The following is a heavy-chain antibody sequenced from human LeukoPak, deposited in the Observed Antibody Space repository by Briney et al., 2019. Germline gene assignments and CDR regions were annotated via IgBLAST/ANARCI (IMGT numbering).Heavy chain of an antibody. Sequence: GASVKVSCKASGYTFTSYDINWVRQATGQGLEWMGWMNPNSGNTGYAQKFQGRVTITRNTSISTAYMELSSLRSEDTAVYYCARGRWWNYANVGNWFDPWGQGTLVTVSS. D-gene: IGHD1-7*01. J-gene: IGHJ5*02. CDR3: ARGRWWNYANVGNWFDP. V-gene: IGHV1-8*03. CDR2: MNPNSGNT. CDR1: GYTFTSYD.